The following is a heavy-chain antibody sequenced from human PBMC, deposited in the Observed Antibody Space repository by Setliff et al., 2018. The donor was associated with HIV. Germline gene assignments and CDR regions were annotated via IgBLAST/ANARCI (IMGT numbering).Heavy chain of an antibody. CDR3: ARRIFHSSFPSFDS. J-gene: IGHJ4*02. V-gene: IGHV4-39*01. CDR2: IYYNGIT. CDR1: GGSISSSSNY. D-gene: IGHD2-15*01. Sequence: PSETLSLTCTVSGGSISSSSNYWGWIRQPPGKGLEWIGSIYYNGITYYNPSLKGRFTISVDTSKNQFSLKVTSVTAADTAVYYCARRIFHSSFPSFDSWGQGTLVTVSS.